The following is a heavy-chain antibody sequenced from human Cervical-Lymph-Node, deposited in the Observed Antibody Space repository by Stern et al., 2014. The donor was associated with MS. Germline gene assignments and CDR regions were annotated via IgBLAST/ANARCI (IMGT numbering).Heavy chain of an antibody. J-gene: IGHJ4*02. CDR1: GGSIGRSSYY. D-gene: IGHD6-19*01. CDR2: IFYTGST. CDR3: ARGAGVFDS. Sequence: QVQLQESGPGLVKPSETLSLTCTVSGGSIGRSSYYWGWIRQPPGKGLEWIGNIFYTGSTFYDPSLKSRVTISVDTSHNHFSLSLTSVTAADTAVYYCARGAGVFDSWGQGTLVTVSP. V-gene: IGHV4-39*02.